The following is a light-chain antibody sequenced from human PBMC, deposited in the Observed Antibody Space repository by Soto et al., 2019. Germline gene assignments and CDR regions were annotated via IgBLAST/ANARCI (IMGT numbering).Light chain of an antibody. J-gene: IGKJ5*01. CDR3: LQANTFPLS. Sequence: DIQMTQSPSSVSASVGDRVTITCRASQDIRNWLAWYQQKPGKAPKLLIYAASSLESGVPLRFSGRGSGTDXTLXXYNLQPEDFATXXXLQANTFPLSFGQGTRLEIK. CDR1: QDIRNW. CDR2: AAS. V-gene: IGKV1-12*01.